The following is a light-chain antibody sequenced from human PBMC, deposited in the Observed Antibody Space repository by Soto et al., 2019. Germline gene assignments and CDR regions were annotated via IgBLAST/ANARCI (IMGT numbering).Light chain of an antibody. V-gene: IGKV1-5*03. CDR2: KAS. J-gene: IGKJ2*01. Sequence: DIQMTQSRSSLSASVGDRVTITCRASQSISSWLAWYLQKPGKAPKLLIYKASTLQDGVPSRFSGSGSGTEFTLTISSLQPDDFATYYCQQYSSYSPYTFGQGTKQEIK. CDR3: QQYSSYSPYT. CDR1: QSISSW.